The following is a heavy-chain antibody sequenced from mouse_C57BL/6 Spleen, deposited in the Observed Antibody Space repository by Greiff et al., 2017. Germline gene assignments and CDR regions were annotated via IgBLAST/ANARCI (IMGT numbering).Heavy chain of an antibody. CDR2: SSGGDGNT. J-gene: IGHJ2*01. V-gene: IGHV5-9*01. Sequence: EVKLVESGRGLVKPGGSLKLSCAASGFTFSSYTMSWVRQTPEKRLEWVATSSGGDGNTYYPDRVKGRCTISRDNAKNTLYLQMSSLRSEDTALYYCARQPGSYFDYWGQGTTLTVSS. CDR3: ARQPGSYFDY. CDR1: GFTFSSYT.